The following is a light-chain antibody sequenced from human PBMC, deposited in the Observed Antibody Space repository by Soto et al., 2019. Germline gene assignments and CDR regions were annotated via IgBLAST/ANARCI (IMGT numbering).Light chain of an antibody. Sequence: QSALTQPASVSGSPGQSITISCTGTSSDVGGYNYVSWYQQHPGKAPKLMIYDVSNRPSGVSNRFSGSKSGNTASLTISGLQAEDEADYYCSSYTSSSTLKTVFGEGTKLTVL. CDR3: SSYTSSSTLKTV. V-gene: IGLV2-14*01. J-gene: IGLJ2*01. CDR2: DVS. CDR1: SSDVGGYNY.